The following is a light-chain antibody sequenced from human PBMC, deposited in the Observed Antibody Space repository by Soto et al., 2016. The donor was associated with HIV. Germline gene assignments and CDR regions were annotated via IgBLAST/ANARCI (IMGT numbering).Light chain of an antibody. CDR1: ELGDQY. CDR3: QAWDSSAVV. V-gene: IGLV3-1*01. CDR2: QDS. Sequence: SYDLTQPPSVSVSPGQTASITCSGEELGDQYVCWYQQKPGQSPVVVIYQDSKRLSGIPERFSGSNSGNTATLTISGTQAMDEADYYCQAWDSSAVVFGGGTKLTVL. J-gene: IGLJ2*01.